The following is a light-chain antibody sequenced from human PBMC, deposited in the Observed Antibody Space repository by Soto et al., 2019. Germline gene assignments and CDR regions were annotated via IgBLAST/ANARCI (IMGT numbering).Light chain of an antibody. J-gene: IGLJ2*01. CDR3: TSYTSTSPVV. CDR1: SSDVGGYNY. CDR2: DVS. V-gene: IGLV2-14*01. Sequence: QPVLTQPASVSGSPGQSITISCTGTSSDVGGYNYVSWYQQHPGKAPKVIIYDVSNRPSGVSNRFSASKSGNTASLTISGLQAEDEAAYYCTSYTSTSPVVFGGGTKLTVL.